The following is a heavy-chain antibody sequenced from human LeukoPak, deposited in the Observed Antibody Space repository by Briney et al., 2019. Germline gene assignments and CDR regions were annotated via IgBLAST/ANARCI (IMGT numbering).Heavy chain of an antibody. V-gene: IGHV3-73*01. CDR1: GFTFSGSA. CDR3: TSATPGDHLRFDY. CDR2: IRSKANSYAT. D-gene: IGHD4-17*01. Sequence: QPGGSLRLSCAASGFTFSGSAMHWVRQASGKGLEWVGRIRSKANSYATAYAASVKGRFTISRDDAKNTAYLQMNSLKSEDMAVYYCTSATPGDHLRFDYWGQGTLATVSS. J-gene: IGHJ4*02.